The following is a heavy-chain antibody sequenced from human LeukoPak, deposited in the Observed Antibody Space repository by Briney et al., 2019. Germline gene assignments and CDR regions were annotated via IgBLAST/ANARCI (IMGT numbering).Heavy chain of an antibody. V-gene: IGHV1-46*01. CDR2: INPSGGGT. Sequence: ASVKVSCKASGYTFTSYYMHWVRQAPGQGLEWMGIINPSGGGTSYAQKFQGRVTMTRDTSTSTVYMELSSLRSEDTAVYYCASDILTGYPLGDYWGQGTLVTVSS. D-gene: IGHD3-9*01. CDR1: GYTFTSYY. J-gene: IGHJ4*02. CDR3: ASDILTGYPLGDY.